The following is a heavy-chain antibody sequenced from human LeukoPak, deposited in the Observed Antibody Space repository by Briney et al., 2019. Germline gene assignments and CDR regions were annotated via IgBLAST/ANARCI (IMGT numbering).Heavy chain of an antibody. CDR1: GFTFTSSA. CDR2: IVVGSGNT. CDR3: AAAPRYDFWSGSFYYGMDV. D-gene: IGHD3-3*01. Sequence: ASVKVSCKASGFTFTSSAMQWVRQARGQRLEWIGWIVVGSGNTNYAQKFQERVTITRDMSTSTAYMELSSLRSEDTAVYYCAAAPRYDFWSGSFYYGMDVWGQGTTVTVSS. V-gene: IGHV1-58*02. J-gene: IGHJ6*02.